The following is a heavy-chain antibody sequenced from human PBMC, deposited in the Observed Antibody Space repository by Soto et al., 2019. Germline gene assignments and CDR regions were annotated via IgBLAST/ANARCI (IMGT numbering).Heavy chain of an antibody. V-gene: IGHV1-8*01. CDR3: ARGENTAMVYYHYGMDV. Sequence: ASVKVSCKASGYTFTSYDINWVRQATGQGLEWMGWMNPNSGNTGYAQKFQGRVTMTRNTSISTAYTELSSLRSEDTAVYYCARGENTAMVYYHYGMDVWGQGTTVTVSS. J-gene: IGHJ6*02. CDR2: MNPNSGNT. D-gene: IGHD5-18*01. CDR1: GYTFTSYD.